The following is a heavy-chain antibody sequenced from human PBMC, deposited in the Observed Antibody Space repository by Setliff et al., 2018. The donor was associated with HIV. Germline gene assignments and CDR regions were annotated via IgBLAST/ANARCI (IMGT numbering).Heavy chain of an antibody. J-gene: IGHJ5*02. CDR2: IYYSGSA. CDR1: GGSISSGGYY. CDR3: ATCRHRPSNWFDP. V-gene: IGHV4-31*03. Sequence: SETLSLTCTVSGGSISSGGYYWSWTRQHPGKGLERIGYIYYSGSAYYNPSLKSRFTISVDTSKNQFSLNLTSVTAADTAVYYCATCRHRPSNWFDPWGQGTVVTVSS.